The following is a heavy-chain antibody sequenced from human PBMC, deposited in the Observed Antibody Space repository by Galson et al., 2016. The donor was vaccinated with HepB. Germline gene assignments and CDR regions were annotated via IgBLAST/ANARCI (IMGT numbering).Heavy chain of an antibody. V-gene: IGHV5-10-1*01. CDR3: ARRSGVAATDYYYYYMDV. Sequence: QSGAEVKKPGESQRISCKGSGYSFTNYWITWVRQMPGKGLEWMGTIDPSDSYTNYSPSFQGHVTISADKSISTAYLQWSSLKASDTAMYYCARRSGVAATDYYYYYMDVWGQGTLVTVSS. CDR2: IDPSDSYT. CDR1: GYSFTNYW. D-gene: IGHD2-15*01. J-gene: IGHJ6*03.